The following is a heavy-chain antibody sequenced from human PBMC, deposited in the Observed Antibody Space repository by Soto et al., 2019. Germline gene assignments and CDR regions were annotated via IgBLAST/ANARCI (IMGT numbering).Heavy chain of an antibody. CDR1: GFTFDDYG. Sequence: GGSLRLSCAASGFTFDDYGMSWVRQAPGKGLEWVASISSSRSYIYYADSVKGRFTISRDNAKNSLYLQMNSLRAEDTAVYYCARYDSSGYYWPYYYYGMDVWGQGTTVTVSS. CDR2: ISSSRSYI. D-gene: IGHD3-22*01. J-gene: IGHJ6*02. V-gene: IGHV3-21*01. CDR3: ARYDSSGYYWPYYYYGMDV.